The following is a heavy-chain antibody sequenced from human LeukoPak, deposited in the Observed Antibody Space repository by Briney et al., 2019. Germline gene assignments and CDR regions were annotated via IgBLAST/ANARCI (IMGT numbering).Heavy chain of an antibody. CDR3: ARGVYIAAAQYGY. J-gene: IGHJ4*02. Sequence: SETLSLTCTVSGGCISSYYWSWIRQPPGKGLEWIGYIYYSGTTNYNPSLKSRVTISVDTSKNQFSLKLSSVTAADTAVYYCARGVYIAAAQYGYWGQGTLVTVSS. D-gene: IGHD6-13*01. CDR1: GGCISSYY. CDR2: IYYSGTT. V-gene: IGHV4-59*01.